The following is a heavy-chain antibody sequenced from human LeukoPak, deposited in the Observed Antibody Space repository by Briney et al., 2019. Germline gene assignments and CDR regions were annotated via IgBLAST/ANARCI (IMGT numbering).Heavy chain of an antibody. D-gene: IGHD4-17*01. J-gene: IGHJ6*03. CDR1: GGSISSSSYY. Sequence: SETLSLTCTVSGGSISSSSYYWGWIRQPPGKGLEWIGSIYYSGSTYYNPSLKSRVTISVDTSKNQFSLKLSSVTAADTAVYYCARAYTVTTPIYYYYYYMDVWGKGTTVTISS. V-gene: IGHV4-39*07. CDR3: ARAYTVTTPIYYYYYYMDV. CDR2: IYYSGST.